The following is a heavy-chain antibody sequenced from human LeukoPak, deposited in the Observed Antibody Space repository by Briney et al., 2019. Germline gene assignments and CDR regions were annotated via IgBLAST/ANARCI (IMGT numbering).Heavy chain of an antibody. V-gene: IGHV3-66*01. D-gene: IGHD6-13*01. CDR1: GFTVSSNY. CDR2: MYSGGST. Sequence: GGSLRLSCAASGFTVSSNYMSWVRQAPGKGLEWVSVMYSGGSTYYAHSVKGRFTISRDNSKNTLYLQLNSLRAEDTAVYYCAKGGSYSSSWYFDYWGQGTLVTVSS. J-gene: IGHJ4*02. CDR3: AKGGSYSSSWYFDY.